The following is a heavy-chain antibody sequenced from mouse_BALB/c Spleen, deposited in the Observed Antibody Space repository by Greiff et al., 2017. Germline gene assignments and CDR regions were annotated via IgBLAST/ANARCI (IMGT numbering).Heavy chain of an antibody. V-gene: IGHV3-2*02. D-gene: IGHD2-4*01. J-gene: IGHJ4*01. CDR3: ATMITYAMDY. CDR2: ISYSGST. Sequence: VQLKESGPGLVKPSQSLSLTCTVTGYSITSDYAWNWIRQFPGNKLEWMGYISYSGSTSYNPSLKSRISITRDTSKNQFFLQLNSVTTEDTATYYCATMITYAMDYWGQGTSVTVSS. CDR1: GYSITSDYA.